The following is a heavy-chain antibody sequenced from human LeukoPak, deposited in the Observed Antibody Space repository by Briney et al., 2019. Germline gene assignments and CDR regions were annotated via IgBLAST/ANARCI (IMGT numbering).Heavy chain of an antibody. J-gene: IGHJ4*02. V-gene: IGHV5-51*01. CDR3: ARQDSSTWYPLDY. CDR1: GYSLTSYW. Sequence: GESLKISCKGSGYSLTSYWIGWVRQMPGKGPEWMGIIYPGDSDTRYSPSFQGQVTISADKSISTAYLQWSSLKASDTAVYYCARQDSSTWYPLDYWGQGTLVTVSS. D-gene: IGHD6-13*01. CDR2: IYPGDSDT.